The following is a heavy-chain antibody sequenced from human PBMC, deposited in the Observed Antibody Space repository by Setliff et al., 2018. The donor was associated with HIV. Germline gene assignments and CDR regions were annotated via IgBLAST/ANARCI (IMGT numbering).Heavy chain of an antibody. D-gene: IGHD2-15*01. Sequence: ASVKVSCKTSGGTFRSQAISWVRLAPGQGLEWMGGLISMFKIPQIAQKFQGRVTITADESTSTAYMGLSSLTSEDTAAYYCARGGWSGGGPLHYSYYYLDVWGQGTAVTVS. CDR3: ARGGWSGGGPLHYSYYYLDV. CDR1: GGTFRSQA. V-gene: IGHV1-69*13. CDR2: LISMFKIP. J-gene: IGHJ6*02.